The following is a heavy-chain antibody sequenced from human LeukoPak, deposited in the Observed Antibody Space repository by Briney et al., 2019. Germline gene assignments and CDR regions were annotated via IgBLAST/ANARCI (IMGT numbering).Heavy chain of an antibody. Sequence: GASVKVSCKASGYTFTSYYMHWVRQAPRQGLEWMGIINPSGGSTSYAQKFQGRVTMTRDTSTSTVYMELSSLRSEDTAVYYCARDKTPTYYYDSSGYLFDYWGQGTLVTVSS. J-gene: IGHJ4*02. CDR3: ARDKTPTYYYDSSGYLFDY. CDR2: INPSGGST. V-gene: IGHV1-46*01. D-gene: IGHD3-22*01. CDR1: GYTFTSYY.